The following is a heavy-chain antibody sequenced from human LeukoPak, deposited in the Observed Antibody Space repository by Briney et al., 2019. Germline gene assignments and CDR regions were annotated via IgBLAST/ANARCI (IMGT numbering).Heavy chain of an antibody. V-gene: IGHV1-46*01. D-gene: IGHD3-22*01. CDR1: GYTFTSYY. Sequence: ASVKVSCKASGYTFTSYYMHWVRQAPGQELEWMGIINPSGGSTSYAQKFQGRVTMTRNTSISTAYMELSSLRSEDTAVYYCARVGGFDYDSSGYYLWGQGTLVTVSS. CDR3: ARVGGFDYDSSGYYL. CDR2: INPSGGST. J-gene: IGHJ4*02.